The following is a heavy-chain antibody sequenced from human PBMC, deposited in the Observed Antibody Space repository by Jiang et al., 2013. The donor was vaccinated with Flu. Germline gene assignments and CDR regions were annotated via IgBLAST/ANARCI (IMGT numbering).Heavy chain of an antibody. V-gene: IGHV4-59*08. J-gene: IGHJ4*02. CDR3: GRLTCNEGSCYEHY. CDR1: GGSISSYY. CDR2: IYYSEST. Sequence: PGLVKPSEALSLTCTVSGGSISSYYWSWIRQPPGKGLEWIGYIYYSESTSYNSSLKSRVTISVDTSKNQVSLKLSSVTAADTAVYYCGRLTCNEGSCYEHYWGQGTLVTVSS. D-gene: IGHD2-15*01.